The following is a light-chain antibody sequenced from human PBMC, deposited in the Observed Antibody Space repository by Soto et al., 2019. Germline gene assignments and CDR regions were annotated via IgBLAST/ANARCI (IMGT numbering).Light chain of an antibody. Sequence: SVVTQAPGTLSLSPGERATLSCRASQSVSNNYLACYQQKPGQAPRLLIYGASNRATGIPDRFSGSGSGTDFTLTISRLEPEDFEVYYCQQYGSSGTFGQGTKVDIK. CDR1: QSVSNNY. V-gene: IGKV3-20*01. CDR2: GAS. CDR3: QQYGSSGT. J-gene: IGKJ1*01.